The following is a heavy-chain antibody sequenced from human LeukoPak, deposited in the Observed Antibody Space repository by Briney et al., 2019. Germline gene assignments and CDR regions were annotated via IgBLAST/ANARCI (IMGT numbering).Heavy chain of an antibody. D-gene: IGHD2-8*01. CDR2: IYTSGST. CDR3: ARGVYLGNGYYFDY. J-gene: IGHJ4*02. Sequence: SSETLSLTCAVYGGSFSGYYWNWIRQPAGKGLEWIGHIYTSGSTNYNSSLKSRVTMSVDTSKNQFSVKLNSVIAADTAMYYCARGVYLGNGYYFDYWGQGTLVTVSS. V-gene: IGHV4-59*10. CDR1: GGSFSGYY.